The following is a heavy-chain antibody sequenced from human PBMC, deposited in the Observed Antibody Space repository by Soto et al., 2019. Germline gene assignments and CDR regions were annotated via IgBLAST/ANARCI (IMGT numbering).Heavy chain of an antibody. D-gene: IGHD5-18*01. V-gene: IGHV4-61*01. CDR3: ARDRLMATAGTARHYFGLDV. CDR2: VYDSGNT. CDR1: GGSVSSPSFH. J-gene: IGHJ6*02. Sequence: ETLSLTCTVSGGSVSSPSFHWNWIRQPPGKGLEWIGYVYDSGNTYYNPSLKSRLTISVDTSKNQFSLNLSSVTAADTAVYYCARDRLMATAGTARHYFGLDVWGQGTTVTVSS.